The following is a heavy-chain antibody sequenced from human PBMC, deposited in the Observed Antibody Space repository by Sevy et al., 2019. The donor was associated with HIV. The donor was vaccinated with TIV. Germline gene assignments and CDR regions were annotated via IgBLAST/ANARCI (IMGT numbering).Heavy chain of an antibody. Sequence: GGSLRLSCAASGFTFSSYSMNWVRQAPGKGLEWVSYIDSSSSTIYDADSVKGRFTISIDNARNSLYLQMNSLRAEDTAVYYCTRDLTGVRGVIRFDSWGQGTLVTVSS. J-gene: IGHJ4*02. CDR2: IDSSSSTI. CDR1: GFTFSSYS. V-gene: IGHV3-48*01. D-gene: IGHD3-10*01. CDR3: TRDLTGVRGVIRFDS.